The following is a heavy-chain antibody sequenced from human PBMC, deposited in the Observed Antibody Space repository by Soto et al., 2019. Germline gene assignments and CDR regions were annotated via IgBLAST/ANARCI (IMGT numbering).Heavy chain of an antibody. Sequence: QVQLVQSGAEVTKPGSSVKVSCKASGGTFSSYAISWVRQAPGQGLEWMGGIIPIFGTANYAQKIQGRVTITADESTSTAYRELSSLRSEDTAVYYCAGDQLDEGVFDPWGQGTLVTVSS. V-gene: IGHV1-69*01. CDR3: AGDQLDEGVFDP. CDR2: IIPIFGTA. D-gene: IGHD6-6*01. J-gene: IGHJ5*02. CDR1: GGTFSSYA.